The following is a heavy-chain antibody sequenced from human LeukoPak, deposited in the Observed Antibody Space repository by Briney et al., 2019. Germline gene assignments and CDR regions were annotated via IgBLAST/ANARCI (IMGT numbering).Heavy chain of an antibody. J-gene: IGHJ4*02. CDR1: GFTFSSNG. Sequence: PGGSLRLSCVASGFTFSSNGMHWVRQAPGKGLEWVTFIQYDGSKKYYADSVKGRFTISRDNSKNMLYLEMNSLRAEDTAVYYCAKDIGSYYDYWGQGILVTVSS. D-gene: IGHD3-10*01. CDR2: IQYDGSKK. V-gene: IGHV3-30*02. CDR3: AKDIGSYYDY.